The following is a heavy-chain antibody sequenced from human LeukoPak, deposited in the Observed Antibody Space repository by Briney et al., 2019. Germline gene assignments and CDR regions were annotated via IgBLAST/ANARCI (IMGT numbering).Heavy chain of an antibody. CDR1: GGTFSSYA. D-gene: IGHD6-19*01. CDR3: ARAPRYSSGWYFDY. Sequence: GASVKVSCKASGGTFSSYAISWVRQAPGQGLEWMGGIIPIVGTANYAQKFQGRVTITADESTSTAYMELSSLRSEDTAVYYCARAPRYSSGWYFDYWGQGTLVTVSS. V-gene: IGHV1-69*13. CDR2: IIPIVGTA. J-gene: IGHJ4*02.